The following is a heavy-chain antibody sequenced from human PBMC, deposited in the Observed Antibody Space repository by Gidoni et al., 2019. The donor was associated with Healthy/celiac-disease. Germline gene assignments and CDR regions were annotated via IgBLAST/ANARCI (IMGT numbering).Heavy chain of an antibody. CDR3: ARDNCSGGSCYSEGSYYYYGMDV. D-gene: IGHD2-15*01. J-gene: IGHJ6*02. CDR2: IYYSGST. V-gene: IGHV4-59*01. Sequence: GLEWIGYIYYSGSTNYNPSLKSRVTISVDTSKNQFSLKLSSVTAADTAVYYCARDNCSGGSCYSEGSYYYYGMDVWGQGTTVTVSS.